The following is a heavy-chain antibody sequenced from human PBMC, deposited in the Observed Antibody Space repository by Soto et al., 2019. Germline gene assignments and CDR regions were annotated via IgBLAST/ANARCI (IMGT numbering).Heavy chain of an antibody. V-gene: IGHV1-69*01. D-gene: IGHD3-16*01. CDR1: GGTFSSYA. J-gene: IGHJ4*02. CDR3: ARVPFGGVLRGSFDY. Sequence: QVQLVQSGAEVKKPGSSVKVSCKASGGTFSSYAISWVRQAPGQGLEWMGGIIPIFGTANYAQKLQGRVTITADESTSTAYMELSSLRSEDTAVYYCARVPFGGVLRGSFDYWGQGTLVTVSS. CDR2: IIPIFGTA.